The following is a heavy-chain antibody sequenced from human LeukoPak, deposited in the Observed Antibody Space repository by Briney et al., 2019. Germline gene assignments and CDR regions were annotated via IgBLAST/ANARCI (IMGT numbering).Heavy chain of an antibody. Sequence: GGSLRLSCVASGFTFSTYSMHWVRQAPGKGLEYVSAISSNGGSTYYANSVKGRFTFSRDNSKNTLYLHMGSLRAEDMAVYYCARGHAPISRGYYVDVWGKGTTVTVSS. D-gene: IGHD2-2*01. CDR2: ISSNGGST. CDR1: GFTFSTYS. J-gene: IGHJ6*03. CDR3: ARGHAPISRGYYVDV. V-gene: IGHV3-64*01.